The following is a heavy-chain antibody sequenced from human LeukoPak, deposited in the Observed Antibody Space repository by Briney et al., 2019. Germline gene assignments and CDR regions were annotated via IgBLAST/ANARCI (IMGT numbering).Heavy chain of an antibody. CDR1: GFTFSSYS. CDR2: ISSSSSYI. J-gene: IGHJ4*02. Sequence: PGGSLRLSCAASGFTFSSYSMNWVRQAPGKGLEWVSSISSSSSYIYYADSVKGRFTISRDNAKNSLYLQMNSLRGEDTAVYYCARGSFGSYYSDYWGQGTLVTVSS. D-gene: IGHD1-26*01. V-gene: IGHV3-21*01. CDR3: ARGSFGSYYSDY.